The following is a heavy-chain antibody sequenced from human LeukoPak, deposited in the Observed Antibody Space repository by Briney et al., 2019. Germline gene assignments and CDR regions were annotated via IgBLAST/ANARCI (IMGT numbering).Heavy chain of an antibody. D-gene: IGHD3-10*01. CDR1: GFSFSSYN. CDR2: ISSSSSTI. Sequence: AGGSLRLSCAASGFSFSSYNMNWVRQAPGKGLEWVSYISSSSSTIYYADSMKGRFTISRDNAKNSLFLLMNRLRDEDTAVYCCAGQYYYGSGTFDCWGQGTLVTVSS. V-gene: IGHV3-48*02. CDR3: AGQYYYGSGTFDC. J-gene: IGHJ4*02.